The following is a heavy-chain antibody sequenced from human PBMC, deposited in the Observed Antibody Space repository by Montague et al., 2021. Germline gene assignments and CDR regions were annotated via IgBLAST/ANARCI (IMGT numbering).Heavy chain of an antibody. Sequence: SETLSLTCTVSSGSIFHAHWSWVRQPPGKGLEWIGSMFYGGATSYNPSLKSRVTMSIDTSTNQFSLKLSSVTAADTAVYYCANQVYFVSETSYKGVDPWGQGTLVTVSS. CDR3: ANQVYFVSETSYKGVDP. V-gene: IGHV4-59*08. CDR1: SGSIFHAH. D-gene: IGHD3-10*01. J-gene: IGHJ5*02. CDR2: MFYGGAT.